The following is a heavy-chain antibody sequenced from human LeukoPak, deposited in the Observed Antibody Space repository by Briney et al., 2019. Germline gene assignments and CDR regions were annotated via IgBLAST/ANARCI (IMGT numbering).Heavy chain of an antibody. CDR3: ATRIAAAGPRNDAFDI. V-gene: IGHV4-59*01. J-gene: IGHJ3*02. CDR2: IYYSGST. CDR1: GGSISSYY. D-gene: IGHD6-13*01. Sequence: PSETLSLTCTVSGGSISSYYWSWIRQPPGKGLEWIGYIYYSGSTNYNPSLKSRVTISVDTSKNQFSLKLSSVTAAGTAVYYCATRIAAAGPRNDAFDIWGQGTMVTVSS.